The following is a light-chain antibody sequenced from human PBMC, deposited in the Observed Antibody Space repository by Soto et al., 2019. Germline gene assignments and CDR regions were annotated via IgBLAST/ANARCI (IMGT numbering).Light chain of an antibody. CDR1: QSISSY. J-gene: IGKJ5*01. CDR2: DAS. Sequence: EIVLTQSPATLFLSPRERATLSCRASQSISSYLAWYQHKPGQAPRLLIYDASSRASGTPGRFSGSGSGTDFTLTISSLEPEDFAVYYCQQRSNWPSSTFGQGTRLEIK. CDR3: QQRSNWPSST. V-gene: IGKV3-11*01.